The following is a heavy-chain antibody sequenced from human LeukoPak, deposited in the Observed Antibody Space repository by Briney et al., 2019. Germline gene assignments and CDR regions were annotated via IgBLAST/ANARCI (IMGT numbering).Heavy chain of an antibody. CDR2: ISAYNGHT. CDR1: GYTFTSYG. Sequence: RASVKVSCKASGYTFTSYGISWVRQAPGQGLEWMGWISAYNGHTNYAQKLQDRVTMTTDTSTSTAYMELRSLRSDDTAVYYCARAFSASKSCDYWGQGTLVTVSS. V-gene: IGHV1-18*01. CDR3: ARAFSASKSCDY. D-gene: IGHD6-19*01. J-gene: IGHJ4*02.